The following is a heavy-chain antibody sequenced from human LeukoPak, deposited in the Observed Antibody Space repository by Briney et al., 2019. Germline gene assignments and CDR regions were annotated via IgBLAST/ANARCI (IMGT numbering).Heavy chain of an antibody. D-gene: IGHD2-15*01. V-gene: IGHV4-38-2*02. CDR3: ARRISGAWFDP. CDR2: INHSGST. Sequence: SETLSLTCSVSGFFISNGYYWGWIRQPPGKGLDWIGIINHSGSTYYNPSLKSRVTMSVDTSKNQFPLKLSSVTAADTALYYCARRISGAWFDPWGQGTLVTVSS. J-gene: IGHJ5*02. CDR1: GFFISNGYY.